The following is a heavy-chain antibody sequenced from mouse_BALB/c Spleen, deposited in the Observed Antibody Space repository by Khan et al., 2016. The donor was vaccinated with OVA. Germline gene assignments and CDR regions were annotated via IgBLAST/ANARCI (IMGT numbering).Heavy chain of an antibody. CDR2: INSNGGST. CDR1: GFTFSSYG. Sequence: EVQLQESGGGLVQPGGSLKLSCAASGFTFSSYGVSWVRQPPDKRLELVATINSNGGSTYYPDRVKGLFIISRDNAKNTLYLQMSSLKSEDTAMYYCARMARTINWGQGTTLTVSS. CDR3: ARMARTIN. V-gene: IGHV5-6-3*01. J-gene: IGHJ2*01.